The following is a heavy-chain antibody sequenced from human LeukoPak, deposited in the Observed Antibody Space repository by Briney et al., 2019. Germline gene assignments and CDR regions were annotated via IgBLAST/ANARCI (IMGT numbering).Heavy chain of an antibody. Sequence: GRSLRLSCAASGFAFSSYAMHWVRQAPGKGLEWVAVISYDGSNKYYADSVKGRFTISRDNSKNTLYLQMNSLRAEDTAVYYCARGSGSYTKNWFDPWGQGTLVTVSS. CDR2: ISYDGSNK. D-gene: IGHD1-26*01. J-gene: IGHJ5*02. CDR3: ARGSGSYTKNWFDP. CDR1: GFAFSSYA. V-gene: IGHV3-30*04.